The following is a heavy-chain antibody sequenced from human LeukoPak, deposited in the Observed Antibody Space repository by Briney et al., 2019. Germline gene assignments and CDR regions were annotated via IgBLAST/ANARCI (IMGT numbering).Heavy chain of an antibody. Sequence: PSETLSLTCTVSGYSISSGYYWGWIRQPPGKGLEWIGNIYNSGSTYYNPSLKSRVTISVDTSKNQFSLKLSSVTAADTAVYYCGSRPKEYCSGGSCYQTKKIDVFDIGGKGKMATVSS. D-gene: IGHD2-15*01. J-gene: IGHJ3*02. CDR3: GSRPKEYCSGGSCYQTKKIDVFDI. CDR1: GYSISSGYY. V-gene: IGHV4-38-2*02. CDR2: IYNSGST.